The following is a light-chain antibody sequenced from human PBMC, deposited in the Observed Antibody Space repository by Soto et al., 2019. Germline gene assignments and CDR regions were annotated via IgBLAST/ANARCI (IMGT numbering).Light chain of an antibody. CDR3: QQPSNLPLT. CDR2: DAS. CDR1: QSVSSS. J-gene: IGKJ4*02. V-gene: IGKV3-11*01. Sequence: EIVLIQSPATLSLSPGERATLSCRASQSVSSSLAWYQQNPGQAPRLLIFDASNRATGIPVRFSGSGSGTDFTLTISSLEPEDFTVYYCQQPSNLPLTLVGGTKVDIK.